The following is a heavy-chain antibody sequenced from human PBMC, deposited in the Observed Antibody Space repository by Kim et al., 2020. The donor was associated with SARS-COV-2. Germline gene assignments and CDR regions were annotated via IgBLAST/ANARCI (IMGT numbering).Heavy chain of an antibody. D-gene: IGHD3-22*01. CDR3: AAALTMRDWVRGH. Sequence: ASVKVSCKASGSTLSELSLHWVRQAPGKGLEWMGGSYPQGGETIYSQKFQGRVIMTQDTSADTAYMDLSSLTSEDTAVYFCAAALTMRDWVRGHWGQGLLDRVPS. CDR2: SYPQGGET. CDR1: GSTLSELS. V-gene: IGHV1-24*01. J-gene: IGHJ4*02.